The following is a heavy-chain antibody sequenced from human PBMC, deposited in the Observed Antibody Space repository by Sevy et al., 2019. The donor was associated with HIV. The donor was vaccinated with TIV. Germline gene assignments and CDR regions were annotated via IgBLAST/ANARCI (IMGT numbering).Heavy chain of an antibody. V-gene: IGHV3-7*01. CDR2: IKQDGSEK. Sequence: GGSLKLSCAASGFTFSSYWMSWVRQAPGKGLEWVANIKQDGSEKYYVDSVKGRFTISRDNAKNSLYLQMNSLRAEDTAVYYCARVRAYCSSTSCYPYYFDYWGQGTLVTVSS. CDR1: GFTFSSYW. J-gene: IGHJ4*02. D-gene: IGHD2-2*01. CDR3: ARVRAYCSSTSCYPYYFDY.